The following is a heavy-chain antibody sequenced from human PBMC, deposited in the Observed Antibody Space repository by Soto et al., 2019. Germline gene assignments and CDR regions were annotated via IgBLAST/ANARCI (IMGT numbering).Heavy chain of an antibody. D-gene: IGHD3-10*01. CDR3: ARGSENYYNSGSYYNWFDP. J-gene: IGHJ5*02. Sequence: QVQLQQSGPGLVKPSQTLSLTCAISGDSVSSNSASWNWIRQSPSRGLEWLGRTYYRSKWYSDYAVSVKGRITINPDTSKSQFSLHLKSVIPEDTAVYYCARGSENYYNSGSYYNWFDPWGQGTLVTVSS. CDR1: GDSVSSNSAS. CDR2: TYYRSKWYS. V-gene: IGHV6-1*01.